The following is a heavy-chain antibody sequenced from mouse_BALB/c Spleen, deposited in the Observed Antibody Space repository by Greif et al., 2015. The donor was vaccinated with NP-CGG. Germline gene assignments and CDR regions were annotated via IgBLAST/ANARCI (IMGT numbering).Heavy chain of an antibody. V-gene: IGHV14-3*02. Sequence: VQLQQSGAELVKPGASVKLSCTASGFNIKDTYMHWVKQRPEQGLEWIGRIDPANGNTKYDPKFQGKATITADTSSNTAYLQLSSLTSEDTAVYYCARWLQAQAWFAYWGQGTLVTVSA. CDR2: IDPANGNT. J-gene: IGHJ3*01. CDR3: ARWLQAQAWFAY. D-gene: IGHD3-2*02. CDR1: GFNIKDTY.